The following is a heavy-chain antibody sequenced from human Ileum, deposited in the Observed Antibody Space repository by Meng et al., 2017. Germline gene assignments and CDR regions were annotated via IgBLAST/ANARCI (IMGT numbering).Heavy chain of an antibody. D-gene: IGHD1-26*01. CDR1: GYTFTGYA. CDR2: INSGNGNI. J-gene: IGHJ4*02. V-gene: IGHV1-3*01. Sequence: ASVKVSCKASGYTFTGYAIHWVRQAPGQGLEWMGWINSGNGNIRYSPKFQGRVTFTGDTSATTSYMAVTSLTSEDTAIYFCARGRGFSVGATLYDYWGQGTLVTVSS. CDR3: ARGRGFSVGATLYDY.